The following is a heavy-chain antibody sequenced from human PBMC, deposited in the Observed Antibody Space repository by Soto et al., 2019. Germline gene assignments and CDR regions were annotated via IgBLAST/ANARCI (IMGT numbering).Heavy chain of an antibody. CDR2: ISGSGGST. V-gene: IGHV3-23*01. Sequence: GGSLRLSCAASGFTFSSYAMSWVRQAPGKGLEWVSAISGSGGSTYYADSVKGRFTISRDNSKNTLYLQMNSLRAQDTAVYYCAKGNTGTRDYFGYWGQGTLFTICS. CDR1: GFTFSSYA. D-gene: IGHD1-1*01. J-gene: IGHJ4*02. CDR3: AKGNTGTRDYFGY.